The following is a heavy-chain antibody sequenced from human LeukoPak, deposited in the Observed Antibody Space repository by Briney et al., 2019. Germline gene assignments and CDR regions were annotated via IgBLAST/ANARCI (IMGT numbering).Heavy chain of an antibody. D-gene: IGHD6-25*01. CDR3: AKTAETGYGSD. Sequence: SETLSLTCSFSGYSISSGDDWAWMRQPPGMGLQWIGIIYHTGITYYTPSLKSRVTISVDTSKNQFSVKLSSVTAADRAVYHCAKTAETGYGSDWGQGTLVTV. CDR2: IYHTGIT. CDR1: GYSISSGDD. V-gene: IGHV4-38-2*02. J-gene: IGHJ4*02.